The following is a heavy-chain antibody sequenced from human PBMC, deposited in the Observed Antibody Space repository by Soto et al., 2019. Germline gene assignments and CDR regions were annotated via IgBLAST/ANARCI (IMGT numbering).Heavy chain of an antibody. Sequence: QVQLVESGGGVVQPGRSLRLSCAASGFTFSHFGMHWVRQAPGKGLEWGAVIWFDGSNTYYADSVKGRFTISRDNSQHTLNLQMNSLRADDTSVYYCARARYCSGGSCSTDYWGQGTLVTVSS. CDR2: IWFDGSNT. V-gene: IGHV3-33*01. CDR3: ARARYCSGGSCSTDY. D-gene: IGHD2-15*01. CDR1: GFTFSHFG. J-gene: IGHJ4*02.